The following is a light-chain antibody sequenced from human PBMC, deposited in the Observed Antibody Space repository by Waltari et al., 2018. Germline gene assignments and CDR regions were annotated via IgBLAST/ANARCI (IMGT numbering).Light chain of an antibody. CDR3: MQRLEFPYT. CDR2: TLA. CDR1: QSLLSRVDCYTY. Sequence: EIVMTQTPLSLSVTPGEPASISCRSSQSLLSRVDCYTYLDWILQKPGQSPQLLISTLADRASRVPDRFSGTGSGSNFSLEISRVEAEDVGIYYCMQRLEFPYTFGQGTRLDMK. J-gene: IGKJ2*01. V-gene: IGKV2-40*01.